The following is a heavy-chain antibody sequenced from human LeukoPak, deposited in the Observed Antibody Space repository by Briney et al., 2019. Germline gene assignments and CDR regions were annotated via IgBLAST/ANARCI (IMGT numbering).Heavy chain of an antibody. Sequence: ASVKVSCKASGYTFTSYDINWVRQATGQGLEWMGWMNPNSGNTGYAQKFQGRVTMTRNTSISTAYMELSSLRSEDTAVYYCAREAPRYAIAAAGNDYWGQGTLVTVSS. CDR2: MNPNSGNT. CDR3: AREAPRYAIAAAGNDY. CDR1: GYTFTSYD. D-gene: IGHD6-13*01. V-gene: IGHV1-8*01. J-gene: IGHJ4*02.